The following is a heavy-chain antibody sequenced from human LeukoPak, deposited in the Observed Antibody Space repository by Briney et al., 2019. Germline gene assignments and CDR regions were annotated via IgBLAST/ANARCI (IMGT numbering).Heavy chain of an antibody. V-gene: IGHV1-69*05. CDR3: ARGGYSYGYCDY. D-gene: IGHD5-18*01. J-gene: IGHJ4*02. CDR2: IIPIFGTA. CDR1: GGTFSSYA. Sequence: SVKVSCKASGGTFSSYAISWVRQAPGQGLEWMGRIIPIFGTANYAQKPQGRVTITTDESTSTAYMELSSLRSEDTAVYYCARGGYSYGYCDYWGQGTLVTVSS.